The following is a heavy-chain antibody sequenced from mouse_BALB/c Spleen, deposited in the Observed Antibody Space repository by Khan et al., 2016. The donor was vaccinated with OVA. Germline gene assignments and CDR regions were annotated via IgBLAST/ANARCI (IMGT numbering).Heavy chain of an antibody. V-gene: IGHV3-2*02. Sequence: EVQLQESGPGLVKPSQSLSLTCTVTGYSITSDYAWNWIRQFPGNKLEWMGYISSSGSTNYNPAPTSRISITRDTSKNQFFLQLNSVTTAYTATYYCARDGSRYNYAMDYWGQGTSVTVSS. J-gene: IGHJ4*01. CDR3: ARDGSRYNYAMDY. CDR2: ISSSGST. D-gene: IGHD2-3*01. CDR1: GYSITSDYA.